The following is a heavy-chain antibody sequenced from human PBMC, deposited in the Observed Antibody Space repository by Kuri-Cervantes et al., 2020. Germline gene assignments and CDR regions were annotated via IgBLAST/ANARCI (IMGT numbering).Heavy chain of an antibody. CDR1: GFTFSSYA. D-gene: IGHD6-19*01. J-gene: IGHJ4*02. Sequence: GGSLRLSCAASGFTFSSYAMNWVRQAPGKGLEWVSGISVSGDSTYHPDSLKGRFTISRENFKNTLYLLMNNLGVEDTAVYYCAKVWGTVVAGAGDYWGQGTLVTVSS. CDR2: ISVSGDST. V-gene: IGHV3-23*01. CDR3: AKVWGTVVAGAGDY.